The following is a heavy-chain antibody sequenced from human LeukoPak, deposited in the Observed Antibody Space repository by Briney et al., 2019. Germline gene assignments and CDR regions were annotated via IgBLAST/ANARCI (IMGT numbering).Heavy chain of an antibody. Sequence: GGSLRLSCAASGFTFSSYGMHWVRQAPGKGLEWVAVIWYDGSNKYYADSVKGRFTISRDNSKNTLYLQMNSLRAEDTAVYYCARSPLYCGGNCYFDYWGQGTLATVSS. D-gene: IGHD2-21*02. CDR1: GFTFSSYG. CDR2: IWYDGSNK. J-gene: IGHJ4*02. V-gene: IGHV3-33*01. CDR3: ARSPLYCGGNCYFDY.